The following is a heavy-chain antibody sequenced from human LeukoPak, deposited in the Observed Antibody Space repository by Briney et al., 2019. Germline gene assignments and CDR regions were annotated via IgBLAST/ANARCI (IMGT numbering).Heavy chain of an antibody. CDR1: GYTFSGYY. V-gene: IGHV1-2*02. CDR3: ASISYCGGDCYSAPDY. Sequence: ASVKVSCKASGYTFSGYYIHWVRQAPGPGLEWMGWINPNSGDTTYDQRFKGRVTMTRDTSISTAFMELSSLRSDDTAVYFCASISYCGGDCYSAPDYWGQGTLVTVSS. CDR2: INPNSGDT. J-gene: IGHJ4*02. D-gene: IGHD2-21*02.